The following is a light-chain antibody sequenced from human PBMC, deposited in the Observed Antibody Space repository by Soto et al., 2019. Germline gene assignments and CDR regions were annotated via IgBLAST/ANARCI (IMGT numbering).Light chain of an antibody. V-gene: IGKV1-27*01. CDR2: AAS. CDR1: QGISNY. CDR3: QQYNSAPPFT. J-gene: IGKJ3*01. Sequence: DIQMTQSPSSLSASVGDRVTITCRASQGISNYLAWYQQKPGKVPKLLIYAASTLQSGVPSRFSGSGSGTNFTLTISSLQPEDVATYYCQQYNSAPPFTFGPGTKVDIK.